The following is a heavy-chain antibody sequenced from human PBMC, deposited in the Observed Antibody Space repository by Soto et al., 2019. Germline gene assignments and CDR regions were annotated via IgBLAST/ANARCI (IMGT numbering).Heavy chain of an antibody. V-gene: IGHV1-24*01. Sequence: GASVKVSCKVSGYTLTELSMHWVRQAPGKGLEWMGGFDPEDGETIYAQKFQGRVTMTEDTSTDTAYMELSSLKASDTAMYYCAGGGVRGVITRTRDYYGMDVWGQGTTVTVSS. CDR3: AGGGVRGVITRTRDYYGMDV. CDR1: GYTLTELS. D-gene: IGHD3-10*01. CDR2: FDPEDGET. J-gene: IGHJ6*02.